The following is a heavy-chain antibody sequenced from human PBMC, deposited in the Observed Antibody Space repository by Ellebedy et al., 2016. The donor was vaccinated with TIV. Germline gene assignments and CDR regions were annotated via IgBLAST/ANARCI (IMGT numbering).Heavy chain of an antibody. CDR2: IKGDGSEK. D-gene: IGHD3-22*01. V-gene: IGHV3-7*01. J-gene: IGHJ4*02. Sequence: PGGSLRLSCAAAGFTFSDYWMSWVSQAPGRGLEWVSNIKGDGSEKHYVDSVKGRFTISRDDSKNSLYLQMNSLRAEYTAVYYCARTSRPLITRDGNAFNFYYWGQGTRVTVSS. CDR3: ARTSRPLITRDGNAFNFYY. CDR1: GFTFSDYW.